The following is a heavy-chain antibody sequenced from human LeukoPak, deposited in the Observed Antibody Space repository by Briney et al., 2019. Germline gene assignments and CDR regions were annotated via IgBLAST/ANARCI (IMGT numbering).Heavy chain of an antibody. CDR1: GFTFSSYW. CDR2: MNLDGSEK. Sequence: GGSLRLSCAASGFTFSSYWMTWVRQAPGKGLEWVANMNLDGSEKYYVDSVKGRFIISRDNAKNSLFLQMDSLIAEDTAVYYCARDDGFSCYSYWGQGTLVTVSS. D-gene: IGHD3/OR15-3a*01. J-gene: IGHJ4*02. V-gene: IGHV3-7*01. CDR3: ARDDGFSCYSY.